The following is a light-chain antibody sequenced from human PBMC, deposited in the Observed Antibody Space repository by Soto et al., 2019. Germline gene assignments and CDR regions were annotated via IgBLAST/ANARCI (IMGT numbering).Light chain of an antibody. J-gene: IGKJ1*01. CDR3: QRYGRSPPSLT. V-gene: IGKV3-20*01. Sequence: EMVLTQSPGTLSLSPGERATLSCRASQSVSSSYLAWYQQKPGQPPRLLIFDASNRATGIPDRFSGSGSGTEFTLTISSLEPEDFAVYYCQRYGRSPPSLTFGQGTKVEIK. CDR1: QSVSSSY. CDR2: DAS.